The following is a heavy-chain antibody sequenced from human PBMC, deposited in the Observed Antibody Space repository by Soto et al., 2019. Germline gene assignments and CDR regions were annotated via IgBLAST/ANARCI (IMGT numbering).Heavy chain of an antibody. CDR2: ISGGGGST. J-gene: IGHJ4*02. D-gene: IGHD3-9*01. CDR1: GFTFSLSA. CDR3: AKGPEYDILTGCDY. V-gene: IGHV3-23*01. Sequence: EVQLLESGGGFVQPGESLRLSCAASGFTFSLSAMSWVRQAPGRGLEWVSSISGGGGSTEYADSVKGRFTISRDNSKETVHLQMNSLRAEDTAVYYCAKGPEYDILTGCDYWGQGALVTVSS.